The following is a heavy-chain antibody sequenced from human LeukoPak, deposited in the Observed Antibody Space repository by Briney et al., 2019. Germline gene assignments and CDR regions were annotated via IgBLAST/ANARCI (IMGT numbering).Heavy chain of an antibody. D-gene: IGHD6-6*01. Sequence: SGTLSLTCTVSGGSISSNDYHWDWIRQPPGMGLEYIGSIYYSGSTYYNPSLKSRVTISVDTSKNQFSLKLSSVTAADTAVYYCARHRGSSSLFDYWGQGTLVTVSS. CDR3: ARHRGSSSLFDY. CDR2: IYYSGST. J-gene: IGHJ4*02. CDR1: GGSISSNDYH. V-gene: IGHV4-39*01.